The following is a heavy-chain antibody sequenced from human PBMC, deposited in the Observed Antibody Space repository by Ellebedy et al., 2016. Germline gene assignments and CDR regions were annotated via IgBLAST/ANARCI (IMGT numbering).Heavy chain of an antibody. Sequence: TLSLTCTVSGGSISSGGYYWSWIRQHPGKALEWLARIDWDDDKYYSTSLKTRLTISKDTSKNQVVLTMTNMDPVDTATYYCARMKPDGGTLPDYWGQGTLVTVSS. CDR3: ARMKPDGGTLPDY. CDR2: IDWDDDK. V-gene: IGHV2-70*11. D-gene: IGHD5-24*01. CDR1: GGSISSGGYY. J-gene: IGHJ4*02.